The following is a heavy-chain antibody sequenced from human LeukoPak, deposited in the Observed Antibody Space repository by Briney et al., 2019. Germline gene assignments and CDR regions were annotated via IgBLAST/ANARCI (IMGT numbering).Heavy chain of an antibody. V-gene: IGHV3-21*01. Sequence: GGSLRLSCAASGFTFSSYSMNWVRQAPGKGLEWVSSISSSSSYIYYADSVKGRFTISRDNAKNSLYLQMNSLRAEDTAVYYCATDLLYGGYTGQGYYFDYWGQGTLVTVSS. CDR1: GFTFSSYS. CDR2: ISSSSSYI. CDR3: ATDLLYGGYTGQGYYFDY. D-gene: IGHD5-12*01. J-gene: IGHJ4*02.